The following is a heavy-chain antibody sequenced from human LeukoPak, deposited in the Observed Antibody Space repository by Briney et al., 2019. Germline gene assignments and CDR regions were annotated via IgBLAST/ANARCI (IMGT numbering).Heavy chain of an antibody. CDR1: GYTFTSYA. Sequence: ASVKVSCKASGYTFTSYAMNWVRQAPGQGLEWMGWINTNTGNPTYAQGFTGWFVFSLDTSVSTAYLQISSLKAEDTAVYYCARDRHGPPSSWLHTFDYWGQGTLVTVSS. CDR3: ARDRHGPPSSWLHTFDY. V-gene: IGHV7-4-1*02. CDR2: INTNTGNP. J-gene: IGHJ4*02. D-gene: IGHD6-13*01.